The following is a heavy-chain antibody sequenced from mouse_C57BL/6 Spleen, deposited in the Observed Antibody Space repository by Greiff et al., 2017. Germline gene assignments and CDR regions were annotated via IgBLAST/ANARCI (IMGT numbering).Heavy chain of an antibody. CDR3: ARVGYYGSSPDY. D-gene: IGHD1-1*01. V-gene: IGHV1-50*01. CDR2: IDPSDSYT. Sequence: VQLQQPGAELVKPGASVKLSCKASGYTFTSYWMQWVKQRPGQGLEWIGEIDPSDSYTNYNQKFKGKATLTVDTSSSTAYMQLSSLTSEDSAVYYCARVGYYGSSPDYWGQGTTLTVSS. J-gene: IGHJ2*01. CDR1: GYTFTSYW.